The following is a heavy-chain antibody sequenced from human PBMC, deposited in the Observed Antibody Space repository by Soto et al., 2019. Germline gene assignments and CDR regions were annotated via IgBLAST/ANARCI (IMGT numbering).Heavy chain of an antibody. J-gene: IGHJ5*02. Sequence: QVQLVQSGAEVKKPGSSVKVSCKASGGTFSSYAISWVRQAPGQGLEWMGGIIPIFGTANYAQKFQGRVTITADESTSTAYMELRSLRSEDTAVYYCARTRYDDFWSGPNWFDPWGQGTLVTVSS. CDR3: ARTRYDDFWSGPNWFDP. CDR2: IIPIFGTA. D-gene: IGHD3-3*01. V-gene: IGHV1-69*01. CDR1: GGTFSSYA.